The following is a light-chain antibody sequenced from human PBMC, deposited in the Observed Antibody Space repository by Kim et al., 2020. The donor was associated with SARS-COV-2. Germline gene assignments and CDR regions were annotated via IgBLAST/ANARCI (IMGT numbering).Light chain of an antibody. CDR3: SSYAGSNSYV. V-gene: IGLV2-8*01. J-gene: IGLJ1*01. CDR2: EVS. CDR1: NGDVGANNY. Sequence: QSTLTQPPSASGSPGQSVTISCTGTNGDVGANNYVSCYQQHPGKAPKLMISEVSKRPSGVPDRFSGSKSGNTASLTVSGLQAEDEADCYCSSYAGSNSYVFGTGTKVTVL.